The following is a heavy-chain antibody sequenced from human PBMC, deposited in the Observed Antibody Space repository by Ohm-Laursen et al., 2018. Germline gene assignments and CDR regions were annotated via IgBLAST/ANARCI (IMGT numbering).Heavy chain of an antibody. CDR1: GFTFDDYA. D-gene: IGHD3-3*01. V-gene: IGHV3-9*01. CDR2: ISWNSGSI. CDR3: AKDTGYDFWSGLGY. J-gene: IGHJ4*02. Sequence: SLRLSCSASGFTFDDYAMHWVRQAPGKGLEWVSGISWNSGSIGYADSVKSRFTISRDNAKNSLYLQMNSLRAEDTALYYCAKDTGYDFWSGLGYWGQGTLVTVSS.